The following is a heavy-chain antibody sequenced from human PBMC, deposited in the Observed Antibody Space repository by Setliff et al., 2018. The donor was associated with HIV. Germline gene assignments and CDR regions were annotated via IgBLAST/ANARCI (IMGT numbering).Heavy chain of an antibody. Sequence: GGSLRLSCAASRFIFSSYSMNWVRQAPGKGLEWVSSISSSTSYIFYADSVKGRFTISRDNANNSLYLQMSSLRAEDTAVYYCARGGGGARRVIGSWGQGALVTVSS. CDR1: RFIFSSYS. J-gene: IGHJ4*02. V-gene: IGHV3-21*04. CDR2: ISSSTSYI. CDR3: ARGGGGARRVIGS. D-gene: IGHD6-6*01.